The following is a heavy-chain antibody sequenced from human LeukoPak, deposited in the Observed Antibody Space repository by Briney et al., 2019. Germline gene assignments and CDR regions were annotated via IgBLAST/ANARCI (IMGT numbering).Heavy chain of an antibody. V-gene: IGHV1-18*01. D-gene: IGHD3-3*01. CDR2: ISAYNGNT. CDR3: ARSNDDFRSGFYRGYFDY. CDR1: GYTFPNYG. J-gene: IGHJ4*02. Sequence: ASVKVSCKTSGYTFPNYGTTWVRQAPGQGLEWMGWISAYNGNTDYSQNLQGRVTMTTDTSTSTAYMELRSLGADDTAVYYCARSNDDFRSGFYRGYFDYWGQGTLITVSS.